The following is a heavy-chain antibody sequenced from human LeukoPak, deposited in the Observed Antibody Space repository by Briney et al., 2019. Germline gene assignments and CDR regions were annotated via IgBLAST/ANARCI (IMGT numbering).Heavy chain of an antibody. CDR1: GYSFINYG. Sequence: GASVKVSCKASGYSFINYGVSWVRQAPGQGLEWMGRIIPILGIANYAQKFQGRVTITADKSTSTAYMELSSLRSEDTAVYYCARTLVVVAATSYYYYGMDVWGQGTTVTVSS. V-gene: IGHV1-69*04. CDR3: ARTLVVVAATSYYYYGMDV. D-gene: IGHD2-15*01. CDR2: IIPILGIA. J-gene: IGHJ6*02.